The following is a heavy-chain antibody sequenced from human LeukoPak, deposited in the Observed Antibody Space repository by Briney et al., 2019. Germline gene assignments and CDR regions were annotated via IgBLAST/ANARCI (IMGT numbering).Heavy chain of an antibody. CDR3: ARSLWEGSYYYGVDV. D-gene: IGHD1-26*01. V-gene: IGHV3-30-3*01. Sequence: PGGSLRLSCAASGFTFSTYAIHWVRQAPGKGLEWVALISYYGGNEYYADSVKGRFTLSRDNFKNTLYLQMNSLRTEDTALYYCARSLWEGSYYYGVDVWGQGTTVTISS. CDR1: GFTFSTYA. CDR2: ISYYGGNE. J-gene: IGHJ6*02.